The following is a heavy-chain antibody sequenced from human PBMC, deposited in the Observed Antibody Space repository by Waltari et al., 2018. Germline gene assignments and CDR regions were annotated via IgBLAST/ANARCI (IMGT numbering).Heavy chain of an antibody. CDR3: ARDPGQQPGYGTDWFDP. Sequence: QVQLQESGPGLVKPSETLSLTCAVSGYSISSGYYWGWIRQPPGKGLEWIGSIYHSGSTYYNPSLKSRVAISVDTSKNQFSLKLSSVTAADTAVYYCARDPGQQPGYGTDWFDPWGQGTLVTVSS. D-gene: IGHD6-13*01. CDR1: GYSISSGYY. V-gene: IGHV4-38-2*02. J-gene: IGHJ5*02. CDR2: IYHSGST.